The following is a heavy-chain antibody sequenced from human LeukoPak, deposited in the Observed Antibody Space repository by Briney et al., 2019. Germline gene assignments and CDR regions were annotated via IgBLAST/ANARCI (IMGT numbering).Heavy chain of an antibody. V-gene: IGHV3-21*01. CDR1: GFTFSSYA. Sequence: GGSLRLSCVTSGFTFSSYAMSWVRQGPEKGLEWVSGTTSTGKTYYADSVKGRFTISRDNAKNSLYLQTNSLRAEDTAVYYCAISPSGWLYDAFDIWGQGTMVTVSS. CDR3: AISPSGWLYDAFDI. CDR2: TTSTGKT. J-gene: IGHJ3*02. D-gene: IGHD3-22*01.